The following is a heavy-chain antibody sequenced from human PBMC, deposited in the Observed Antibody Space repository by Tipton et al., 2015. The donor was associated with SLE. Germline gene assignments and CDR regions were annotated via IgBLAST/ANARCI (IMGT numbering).Heavy chain of an antibody. CDR3: AKGQWLVLDAFDI. V-gene: IGHV3-21*04. J-gene: IGHJ3*02. CDR2: ISSSSSYI. Sequence: GSLRLSCAASGFTFSSYSMNWVRQAPGKGLEWVSSISSSSSYIYYADSVKGRFTISRDNAKNSLYLQMNSLRAEDTAVYYCAKGQWLVLDAFDIWGQGTMVTASS. CDR1: GFTFSSYS. D-gene: IGHD6-19*01.